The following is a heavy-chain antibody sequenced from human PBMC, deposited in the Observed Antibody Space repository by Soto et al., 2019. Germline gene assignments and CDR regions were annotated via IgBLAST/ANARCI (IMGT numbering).Heavy chain of an antibody. CDR1: GGSFSGYY. V-gene: IGHV4-34*01. D-gene: IGHD3-10*01. J-gene: IGHJ5*02. Sequence: SETLSLTCAVYGGSFSGYYWSWIRQPPGKGLEWIGEINHSGSTNYNPSLKSRVTISVDTSKNQFSLKLSSVTAADTAVYYCASASSIYYYDSGSSFNWFDRWGQGTQVTVSS. CDR3: ASASSIYYYDSGSSFNWFDR. CDR2: INHSGST.